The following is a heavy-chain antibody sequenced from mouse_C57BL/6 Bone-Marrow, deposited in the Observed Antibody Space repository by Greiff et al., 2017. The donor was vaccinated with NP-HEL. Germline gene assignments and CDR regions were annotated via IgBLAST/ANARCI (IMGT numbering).Heavy chain of an antibody. V-gene: IGHV1-81*01. J-gene: IGHJ3*01. CDR3: ARDYGSSYWFAY. CDR2: IYPRSGNT. D-gene: IGHD1-1*01. CDR1: GYTFTSSG. Sequence: QVQLQQSGAELARPGASVKLSCKASGYTFTSSGISWVKQRTGQGLEWIGEIYPRSGNTYYNEKFKGKATLTADKSSSTAYMELRSLTSEDSAVYFCARDYGSSYWFAYWGQGTLVTVSA.